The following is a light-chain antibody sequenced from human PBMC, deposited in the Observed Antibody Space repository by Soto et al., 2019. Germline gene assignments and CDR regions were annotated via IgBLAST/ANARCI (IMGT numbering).Light chain of an antibody. J-gene: IGKJ2*01. Sequence: DIQMTQSPSSVAASIGDSVTITCRASQDVQNWLAWYQHKSGQAPKLLVFAASSLQSGVPSRFSATGFGTDFTLIINSLQPEDFATYYCQQVKSFPKTFGQGTKL. CDR3: QQVKSFPKT. V-gene: IGKV1-12*01. CDR2: AAS. CDR1: QDVQNW.